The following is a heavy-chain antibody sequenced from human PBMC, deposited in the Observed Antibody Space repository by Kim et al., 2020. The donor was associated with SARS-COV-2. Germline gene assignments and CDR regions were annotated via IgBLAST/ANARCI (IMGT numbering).Heavy chain of an antibody. D-gene: IGHD3-10*01. J-gene: IGHJ3*01. CDR1: GGSFSGYY. Sequence: SETLSLTCAVYGGSFSGYYWSWIRQPPGKGLEWIGEINHSGSTNYNPSLKSRVTISVDTSKNQFSLKLSSVTAADTAVYYCARASAFLGSIPFWGQGTMVTVSS. CDR3: ARASAFLGSIPF. CDR2: INHSGST. V-gene: IGHV4-34*01.